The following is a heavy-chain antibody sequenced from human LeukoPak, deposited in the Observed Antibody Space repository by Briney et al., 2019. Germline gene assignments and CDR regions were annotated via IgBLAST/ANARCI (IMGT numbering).Heavy chain of an antibody. CDR3: ARVGGATAVTMYFEY. Sequence: GGSLRLSCVVSGITFSGYSMIWVCQAPGKGLEWLSFMTTSGNTIFYAESVKDRFTISRDNAKKSLYLQMNSLRDEDTAVYYCARVGGATAVTMYFEYWGQGTLVTVSS. J-gene: IGHJ4*02. CDR1: GITFSGYS. CDR2: MTTSGNTI. D-gene: IGHD1-26*01. V-gene: IGHV3-48*02.